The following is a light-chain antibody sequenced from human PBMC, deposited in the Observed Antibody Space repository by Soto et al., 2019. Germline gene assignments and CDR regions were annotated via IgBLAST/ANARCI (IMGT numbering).Light chain of an antibody. Sequence: QSVLTQPASVSGSPGQSITISCTGTSSDVGSYNLVSWYQQHPGKAPKLMIYEGSKRPSGVSNRSSGSKSGNTASLTISGLQAEDEADYYCCSYAGSSTYVFGTGTKVTVL. CDR1: SSDVGSYNL. CDR3: CSYAGSSTYV. V-gene: IGLV2-23*01. J-gene: IGLJ1*01. CDR2: EGS.